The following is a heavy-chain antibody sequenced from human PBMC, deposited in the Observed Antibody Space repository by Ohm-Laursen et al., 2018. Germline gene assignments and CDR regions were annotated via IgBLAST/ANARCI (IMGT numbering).Heavy chain of an antibody. CDR2: IFYSGST. J-gene: IGHJ4*02. Sequence: SETLSLTCTVSGDSISIISYYWGWICQPPGKGLEWIGTIFYSGSTYFNPSLKSRVTISVDTSENQLSLKLTSVTAADTAVYYCARHVGNSYGYLDYWGQGTLVTVSS. V-gene: IGHV4-39*01. D-gene: IGHD5-18*01. CDR1: GDSISIISYY. CDR3: ARHVGNSYGYLDY.